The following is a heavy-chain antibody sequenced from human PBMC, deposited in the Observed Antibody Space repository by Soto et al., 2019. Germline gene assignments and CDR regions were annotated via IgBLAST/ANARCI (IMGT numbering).Heavy chain of an antibody. CDR1: GYSISSGYY. CDR2: IYHSGST. D-gene: IGHD4-17*01. V-gene: IGHV4-38-2*02. Sequence: SETLSLTCAVSGYSISSGYYWGWIRQPPGKGLEWIGSIYHSGSTYYNPSLKSRVTISVDTSKNQFSLKLSSVTAADTAVYYCARDRETTVTTLDYLDYWGQGTLVTVSS. J-gene: IGHJ4*02. CDR3: ARDRETTVTTLDYLDY.